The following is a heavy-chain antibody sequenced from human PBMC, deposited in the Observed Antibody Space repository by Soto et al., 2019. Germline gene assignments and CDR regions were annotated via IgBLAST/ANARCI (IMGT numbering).Heavy chain of an antibody. CDR3: AKVRRGSGWYFDY. CDR1: GFTFSSYA. D-gene: IGHD6-19*01. CDR2: ISGSGGST. V-gene: IGHV3-23*01. Sequence: SGGSLRLSCAASGFTFSSYAMSWVRQAPGKGLEWVSAISGSGGSTYYADSVKGRFTTSRDNSKNTLYLQMNSLRAEDTAVYYCAKVRRGSGWYFDYWGPGTLVTVTS. J-gene: IGHJ4*02.